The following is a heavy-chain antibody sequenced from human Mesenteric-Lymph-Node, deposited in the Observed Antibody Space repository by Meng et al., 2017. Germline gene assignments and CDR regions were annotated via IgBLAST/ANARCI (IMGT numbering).Heavy chain of an antibody. CDR1: GASFTTRYY. J-gene: IGHJ4*02. Sequence: SDHGLVSPSDRLSLACTFSGASFTTRYYWSCIRQSPGKRLGLICYIYYTGSTDYNPSLKSRVTISVDTSKNQFSLRLNSVTAADTAVYYCARMIGSGPFDYWGQGTLVTVSS. CDR3: ARMIGSGPFDY. D-gene: IGHD6-19*01. CDR2: IYYTGST. V-gene: IGHV4-59*07.